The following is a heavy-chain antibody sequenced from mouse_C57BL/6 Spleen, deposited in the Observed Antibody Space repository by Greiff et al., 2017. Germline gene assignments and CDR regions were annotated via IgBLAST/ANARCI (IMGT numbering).Heavy chain of an antibody. Sequence: QVQLQQPGTELVKPGASVKLSCKASGYTFTSYWMHWVKQRPGQGLEWIGNINPSNGGTNYNEKFKSKATLTVDNSSSTAYMQLSSLTSEDSAVYYCWAQASYYYAMDYWGQGTSVTVSS. D-gene: IGHD3-2*02. CDR1: GYTFTSYW. CDR3: WAQASYYYAMDY. CDR2: INPSNGGT. J-gene: IGHJ4*01. V-gene: IGHV1-53*01.